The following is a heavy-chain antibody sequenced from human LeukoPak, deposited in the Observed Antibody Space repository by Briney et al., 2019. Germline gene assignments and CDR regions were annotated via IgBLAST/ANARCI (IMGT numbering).Heavy chain of an antibody. CDR1: GYSFSSHW. J-gene: IGHJ6*04. CDR3: AAPGATEKSKASFDL. V-gene: IGHV5-51*01. D-gene: IGHD3-9*01. Sequence: GESLKISCKGSGYSFSSHWIAWVRQVPGKGLEWMGIIYPGDCETRYRPSFQGPVTISADKSISTAYLQWGSLKASDTAMYYCAAPGATEKSKASFDLGGKGTAVTVPS. CDR2: IYPGDCET.